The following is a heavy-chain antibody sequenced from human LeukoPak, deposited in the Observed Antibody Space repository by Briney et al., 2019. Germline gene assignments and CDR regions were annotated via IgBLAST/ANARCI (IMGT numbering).Heavy chain of an antibody. CDR2: IWYDGSNK. J-gene: IGHJ4*02. CDR3: ARGLNYDSSGYSAPPFDY. V-gene: IGHV3-33*01. CDR1: GFTFSSYG. Sequence: GRSLRLSCAASGFTFSSYGMHWVRQVPGKGLEWVAVIWYDGSNKYYADSVKLRFTISRDNSKNTLYLQMNSLRAEDTAVYYCARGLNYDSSGYSAPPFDYWGQGTLVTVSS. D-gene: IGHD3-22*01.